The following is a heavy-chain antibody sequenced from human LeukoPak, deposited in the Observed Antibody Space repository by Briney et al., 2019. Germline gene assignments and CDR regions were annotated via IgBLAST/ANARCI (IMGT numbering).Heavy chain of an antibody. CDR1: GFTFSNYW. D-gene: IGHD3-3*01. CDR2: INTDGSST. J-gene: IGHJ6*03. CDR3: ARALYDFWSGYYSANYMDV. V-gene: IGHV3-74*01. Sequence: GGSLRLSCTASGFTFSNYWMHWVRQAPGKGLVWVSRINTDGSSTSYADSVRGRLTISRDNAKNTLFLQMNSLRAEDTAVYYCARALYDFWSGYYSANYMDVWGKGTPVTVSS.